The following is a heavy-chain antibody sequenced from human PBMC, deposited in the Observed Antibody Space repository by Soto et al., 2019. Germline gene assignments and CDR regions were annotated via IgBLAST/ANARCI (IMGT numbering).Heavy chain of an antibody. Sequence: SGGYLRLSCAASGFTFSRYSMNWVRQAPGKGLEWVSSISSSSSYIYYADSVKGRFTISRDNAKNSLYLQMNSLRAEDTAVYYCARDYRVYFLWMVLESNAMLVCGQAPTVT. D-gene: IGHD6-19*01. CDR2: ISSSSSYI. CDR3: ARDYRVYFLWMVLESNAMLV. V-gene: IGHV3-21*01. J-gene: IGHJ6*02. CDR1: GFTFSRYS.